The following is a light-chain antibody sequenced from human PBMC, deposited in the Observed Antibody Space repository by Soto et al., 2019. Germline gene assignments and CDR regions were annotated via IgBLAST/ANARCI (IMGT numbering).Light chain of an antibody. CDR2: EAS. CDR3: QQRSNWPLWS. CDR1: QTIRTW. Sequence: DILMTQSPSTLSAAVGDRVTITCQASQTIRTWLAWYQQRPGEAPNLLIYEASKLQTGVPSRFGGSGSGTEFTVTISSLQPDDFAVYFCQQRSNWPLWSFGQGTKVEIK. V-gene: IGKV1-5*03. J-gene: IGKJ1*01.